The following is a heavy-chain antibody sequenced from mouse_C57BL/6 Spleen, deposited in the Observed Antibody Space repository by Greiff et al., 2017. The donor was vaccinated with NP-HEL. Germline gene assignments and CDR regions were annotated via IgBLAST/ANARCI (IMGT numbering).Heavy chain of an antibody. CDR2: ISDGGSYT. CDR3: ARDADYYSNYDY. D-gene: IGHD2-5*01. V-gene: IGHV5-4*01. J-gene: IGHJ2*01. Sequence: EVQVVESGGGLVKPGGSLKLSCAASGFTFSSYAMSWVRQTPEKRLEWVATISDGGSYTYYPDNVKGRFTISRDNAKNNLYLQMSHLKSEDTAMYYCARDADYYSNYDYWGQGTTLTVSS. CDR1: GFTFSSYA.